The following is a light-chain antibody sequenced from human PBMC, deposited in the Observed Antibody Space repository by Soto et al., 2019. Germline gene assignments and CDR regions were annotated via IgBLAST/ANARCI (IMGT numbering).Light chain of an antibody. CDR2: EGS. V-gene: IGLV2-23*01. J-gene: IGLJ2*01. Sequence: QSALTQPASVSGSPGQSITISCTGTSSDVGSYNLVSWYQQHPGKAPKLMIYEGSKRPAGVSNRFSGSKSGNTASLTISGLQAEDDADYYCCSNAGTTVFGGGTKLTVL. CDR3: CSNAGTTV. CDR1: SSDVGSYNL.